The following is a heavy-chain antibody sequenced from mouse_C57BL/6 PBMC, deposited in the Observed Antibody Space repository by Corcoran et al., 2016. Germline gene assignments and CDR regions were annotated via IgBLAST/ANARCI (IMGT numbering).Heavy chain of an antibody. CDR2: INTYSGVP. CDR1: GYTFTTYG. D-gene: IGHD1-2*01. Sequence: QIQLVQSGPEPKKPGETVKISCKASGYTFTTYGMSWVKQAPGKGLKWMGWINTYSGVPTYADDFKGRFAFSLETSASTAYLQINNLKNEDTATYFCARGATAFFDYWGQGTTLTVSS. CDR3: ARGATAFFDY. J-gene: IGHJ2*01. V-gene: IGHV9-3*01.